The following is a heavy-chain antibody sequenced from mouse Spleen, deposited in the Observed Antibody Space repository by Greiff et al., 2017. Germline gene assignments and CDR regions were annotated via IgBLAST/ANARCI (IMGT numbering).Heavy chain of an antibody. CDR2: IDPSDSYT. CDR1: GYTFTSYL. CDR3: ARGRGLGDYFDY. V-gene: IGHV1-69*01. D-gene: IGHD2-4*01. J-gene: IGHJ2*01. Sequence: QVQLQQPGAELVMPGASVKLSCKASGYTFTSYLMHWVKQRPGQGLEWIGEIDPSDSYTNYNQKFKGKATLTVDKSSSTAYMQLSSLTSEDSAVYYCARGRGLGDYFDYWGQGTTLTVSS.